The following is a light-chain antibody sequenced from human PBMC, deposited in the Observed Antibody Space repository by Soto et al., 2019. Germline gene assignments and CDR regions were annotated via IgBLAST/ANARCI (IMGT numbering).Light chain of an antibody. CDR1: QSVSGH. J-gene: IGKJ5*01. V-gene: IGKV3-11*01. CDR2: ETY. Sequence: EIVLTQSPATLAVSPGERATLSCRASQSVSGHLAWYQQKPGQAPRLLIYETYSRATGIQDRFSGSGSGTDFTLTISSLEPEDFAVYYCKQRRNWPITFGQGTRLEIK. CDR3: KQRRNWPIT.